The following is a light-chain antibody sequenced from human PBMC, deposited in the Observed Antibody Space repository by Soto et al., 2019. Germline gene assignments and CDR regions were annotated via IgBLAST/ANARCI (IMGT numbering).Light chain of an antibody. Sequence: EIVLTQSPATLSLSPGERATLSCRASQSVSTYLAWYQQKPGQAPRLLIYDASNRATGTPARFSGSGSGTAFTLAKSCLESEGLEVDYWQQRSNWPRTVGQGTKLEIK. CDR2: DAS. CDR3: QQRSNWPRT. J-gene: IGKJ2*01. CDR1: QSVSTY. V-gene: IGKV3-11*01.